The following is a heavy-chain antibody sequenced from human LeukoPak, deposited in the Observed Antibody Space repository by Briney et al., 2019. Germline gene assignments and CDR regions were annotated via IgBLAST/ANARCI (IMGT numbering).Heavy chain of an antibody. J-gene: IGHJ4*02. V-gene: IGHV3-23*01. D-gene: IGHD3-10*01. Sequence: GGSLRLSCASSGFTFSSYAMSWVRQAPGKGLEWVSTIGGTGVRTYYADSVKGRFTISRDNSKNTLYLQINSLRAEDTAVYYCAKRFGSYGSYYFDYWGQGTLVTVSS. CDR3: AKRFGSYGSYYFDY. CDR2: IGGTGVRT. CDR1: GFTFSSYA.